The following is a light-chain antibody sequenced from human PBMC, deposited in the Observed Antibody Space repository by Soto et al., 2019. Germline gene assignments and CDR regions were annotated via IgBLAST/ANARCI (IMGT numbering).Light chain of an antibody. CDR1: SSDIGASNY. V-gene: IGLV2-14*01. CDR3: TSYTSTTTWV. CDR2: EVS. Sequence: QSALTQPASVAASPGQWITISCTGTSSDIGASNYVSWYQQHPGKAPKLMISEVSNRPLGVSNRFSGSKSGNTASLTISGLQADDEAHYYCTSYTSTTTWVFGGGTKLTVL. J-gene: IGLJ3*02.